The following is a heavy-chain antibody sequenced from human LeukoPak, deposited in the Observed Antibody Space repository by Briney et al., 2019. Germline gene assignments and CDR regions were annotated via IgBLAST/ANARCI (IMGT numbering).Heavy chain of an antibody. V-gene: IGHV4-39*07. J-gene: IGHJ3*02. CDR1: GGSISSGGYY. CDR3: ARRYLVGDAFDI. CDR2: IYYNGNP. Sequence: PSETLSLTCTVSGGSISSGGYYWGWIRQPPGKGLEWIGSIYYNGNPHHNPSLKSRVTISLDTSKNQFSLKLSSVTAADTAVYYCARRYLVGDAFDIWGQGTMVTVSS. D-gene: IGHD2-15*01.